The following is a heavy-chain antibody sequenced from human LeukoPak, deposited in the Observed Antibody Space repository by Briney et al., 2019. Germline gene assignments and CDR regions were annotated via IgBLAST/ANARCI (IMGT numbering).Heavy chain of an antibody. CDR3: ASWMGDWFDP. Sequence: SETLSLTCTVSGGPISSSSYYWGWIRQPPGKGLEWIGSIYYSGSTYYNPSLKSRVTISVDTSKNQFSLKLSSVTAADTAVYYCASWMGDWFDPWGQGTLVTVSS. J-gene: IGHJ5*02. CDR1: GGPISSSSYY. CDR2: IYYSGST. V-gene: IGHV4-39*01. D-gene: IGHD1-26*01.